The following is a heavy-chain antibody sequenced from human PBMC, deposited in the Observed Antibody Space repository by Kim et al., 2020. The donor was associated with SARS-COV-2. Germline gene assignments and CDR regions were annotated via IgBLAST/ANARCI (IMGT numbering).Heavy chain of an antibody. Sequence: SETLSLTCAVYGGSFSGYYWSWIRQPPGKGLEWVGEINHSGSTNYNPSLKSRVTISVDTSKNQFSLKLSSVTAADTAVYYCASGPLEWSINYYYYYMDVWGKGTTVTVS. V-gene: IGHV4-34*01. CDR3: ASGPLEWSINYYYYYMDV. D-gene: IGHD3-3*01. CDR2: INHSGST. J-gene: IGHJ6*03. CDR1: GGSFSGYY.